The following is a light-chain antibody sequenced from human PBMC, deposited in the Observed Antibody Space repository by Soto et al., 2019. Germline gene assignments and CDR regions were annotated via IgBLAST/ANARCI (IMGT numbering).Light chain of an antibody. CDR1: SSNIGAGYD. CDR2: GNS. CDR3: QSYDSSLSGVV. Sequence: QTVVTQPPSVSGAPGQRVTISCTGSSSNIGAGYDVHWYQQLPGTAPKLLIYGNSNRPSGVPDRFSGSKSGTSASLAITGLQAEDEADYYCQSYDSSLSGVVFGVGTKLTVL. J-gene: IGLJ2*01. V-gene: IGLV1-40*01.